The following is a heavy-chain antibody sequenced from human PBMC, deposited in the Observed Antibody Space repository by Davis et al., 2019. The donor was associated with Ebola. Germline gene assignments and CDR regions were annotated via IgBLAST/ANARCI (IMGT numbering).Heavy chain of an antibody. J-gene: IGHJ4*02. V-gene: IGHV1-69*04. CDR1: GYTFTNYG. CDR3: ARDRTFDY. CDR2: IIPILGIA. Sequence: SVKVSCKASGYTFTNYGISWVRQAPGQGLEWMGRIIPILGIANYAQKFQGRVTITADKSTSTAYMELSSLRSEDTAVYYCARDRTFDYWGQGTLVTVSS.